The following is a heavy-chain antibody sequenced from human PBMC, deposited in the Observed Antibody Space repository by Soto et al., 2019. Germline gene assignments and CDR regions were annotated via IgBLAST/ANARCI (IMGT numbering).Heavy chain of an antibody. D-gene: IGHD1-26*01. J-gene: IGHJ6*02. CDR1: GGSISSSSYY. CDR3: ARRTREGGMDV. CDR2: IYYSGST. Sequence: SETLSLTCTVSGGSISSSSYYWGWIRQPPGKGLEWIGSIYYSGSTYYNPSLKSRVTISVDTSKNQFSLKLSSVTAADTAVYYCARRTREGGMDVWGQGTTVTVSS. V-gene: IGHV4-39*01.